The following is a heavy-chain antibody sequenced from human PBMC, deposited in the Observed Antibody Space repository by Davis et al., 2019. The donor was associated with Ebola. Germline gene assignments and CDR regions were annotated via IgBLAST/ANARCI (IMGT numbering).Heavy chain of an antibody. CDR2: IYHGGIT. CDR3: ARQRFLPVTGGFDY. J-gene: IGHJ4*02. Sequence: MPSETLSLTCAVSGDSVSSRNWWSWVRQSPGKGLEWIGEIYHGGITKYNPSLKSRVTMSVDMSKNQFSLKLSSVTAADTAVYYCARQRFLPVTGGFDYWGQGTLVTVSS. CDR1: GDSVSSRNW. V-gene: IGHV4-4*02. D-gene: IGHD2-21*02.